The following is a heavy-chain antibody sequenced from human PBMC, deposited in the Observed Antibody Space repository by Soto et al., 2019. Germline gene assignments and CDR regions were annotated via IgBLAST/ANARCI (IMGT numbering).Heavy chain of an antibody. CDR3: VRDDGGLVRYYYHGWDV. J-gene: IGHJ6*02. Sequence: QVQLVQSGPEMKKPGASVRVSCKVSGYTLSNNGLSWVRQAPGQRFEWLGWISTDNGSTNYAQKFRGRVSMTTDTSTGTAYMELTNLRSDDTAVYYCVRDDGGLVRYYYHGWDVWGQGTTVTVTS. V-gene: IGHV1-18*04. CDR2: ISTDNGST. CDR1: GYTLSNNG. D-gene: IGHD6-6*01.